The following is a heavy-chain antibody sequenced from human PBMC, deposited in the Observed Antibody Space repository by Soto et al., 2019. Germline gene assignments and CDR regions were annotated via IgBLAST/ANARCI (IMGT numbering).Heavy chain of an antibody. D-gene: IGHD3-10*01. Sequence: QVQLVQSGAEVKKPGSSVKVSCKASGGTFSSYAISWVRQAPGQGLEWMGGIIPIFGTANSAQKFQGRVTITADESTSTAYMELRSLSSEDTAVYYCARVWVRGEPYYYYGMDVWGQGTTVTFSS. CDR2: IIPIFGTA. CDR3: ARVWVRGEPYYYYGMDV. V-gene: IGHV1-69*01. CDR1: GGTFSSYA. J-gene: IGHJ6*02.